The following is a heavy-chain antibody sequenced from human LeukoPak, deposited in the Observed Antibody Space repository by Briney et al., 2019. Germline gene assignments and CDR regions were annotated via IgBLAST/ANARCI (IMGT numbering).Heavy chain of an antibody. D-gene: IGHD3-22*01. Sequence: PGGTLRLSCPASGYTFSSYSINWVRQAPGKGQEWVSFISVRSSYIYYADSVRGRFRISRDDARNSLYLQMNSVRAEDTAVDYCVRLRRNNDTSGFYYYYDFWGQGTLVTVSS. CDR3: VRLRRNNDTSGFYYYYDF. J-gene: IGHJ4*02. CDR1: GYTFSSYS. CDR2: ISVRSSYI. V-gene: IGHV3-21*01.